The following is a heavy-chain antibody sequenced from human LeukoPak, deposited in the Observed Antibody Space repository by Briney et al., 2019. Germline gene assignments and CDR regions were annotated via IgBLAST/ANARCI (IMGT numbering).Heavy chain of an antibody. CDR1: GGSISSETYY. V-gene: IGHV4-34*01. CDR2: INHSGST. J-gene: IGHJ4*02. CDR3: ARFRGAFWSGYYTFDY. Sequence: SETLSLTCTVSGGSISSETYYWSWIRQPPGKGLEWIGEINHSGSTNYNPSLKSRVTISVDTSKNQFSLKLSSVTAADTAVYYCARFRGAFWSGYYTFDYWGQGTLVTVSS. D-gene: IGHD3-3*01.